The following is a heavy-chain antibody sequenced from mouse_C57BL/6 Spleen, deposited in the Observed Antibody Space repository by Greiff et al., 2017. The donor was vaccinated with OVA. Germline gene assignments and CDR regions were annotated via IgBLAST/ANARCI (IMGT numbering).Heavy chain of an antibody. CDR2: ISSGSSTI. CDR1: GFTFSDYG. V-gene: IGHV5-17*01. CDR3: ARHYGIDYAMDY. J-gene: IGHJ4*01. D-gene: IGHD1-1*01. Sequence: DVKLVESGGGLVKPGGSLKLSCAASGFTFSDYGMHWVRQAPEKGLEWVAYISSGSSTIYYADTVKGRFTISRDNAKNTLFLQMTSLRSEDTAMYYCARHYGIDYAMDYWGQGTSVTVSS.